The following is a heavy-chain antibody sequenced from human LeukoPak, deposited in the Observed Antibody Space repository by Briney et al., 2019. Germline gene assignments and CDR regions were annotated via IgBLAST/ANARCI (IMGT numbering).Heavy chain of an antibody. D-gene: IGHD3-16*02. CDR3: ARQGTYQYYFDY. J-gene: IGHJ4*02. CDR2: IYYSGST. CDR1: GGSVSSGSYY. V-gene: IGHV4-61*01. Sequence: SETLSLTCTVSGGSVSSGSYYWSWIRQPPGKGLEWIGYIYYSGSTNYNPSLKSRVTISVDTSKNQFSLKLTSVTAADAAVYYCARQGTYQYYFDYWGQGTLVTVSS.